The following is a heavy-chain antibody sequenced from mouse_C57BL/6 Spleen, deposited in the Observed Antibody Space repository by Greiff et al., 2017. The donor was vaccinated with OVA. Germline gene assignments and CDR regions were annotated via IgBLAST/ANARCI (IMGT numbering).Heavy chain of an antibody. V-gene: IGHV14-4*01. CDR1: GFNIKDDY. J-gene: IGHJ4*01. Sequence: VQLQQSGAELVRPGASVKLSCTASGFNIKDDYMHWVKQRPEQGLEWIGWIDPENGDTEYASKFQGKATITADTSSNTAYLQLSSLTSEDTAVYYCTTLPGTGAMDYWGQGTSVTVSS. D-gene: IGHD2-10*01. CDR3: TTLPGTGAMDY. CDR2: IDPENGDT.